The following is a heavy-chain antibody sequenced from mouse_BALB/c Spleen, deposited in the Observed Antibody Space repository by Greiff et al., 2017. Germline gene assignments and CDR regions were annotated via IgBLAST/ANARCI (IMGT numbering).Heavy chain of an antibody. V-gene: IGHV14-3*02. CDR1: GFNIKDTY. Sequence: VHVKQSGAELVKPGASVKLSCTASGFNIKDTYMHWVKQRPEQGLEWIGRIDPANGNTKYDPKFQGKATITADTSSNTAYLQLSSLTSEDTAVYYCARGRSYYFDYWGQGTTLTVSS. J-gene: IGHJ2*01. CDR3: ARGRSYYFDY. CDR2: IDPANGNT.